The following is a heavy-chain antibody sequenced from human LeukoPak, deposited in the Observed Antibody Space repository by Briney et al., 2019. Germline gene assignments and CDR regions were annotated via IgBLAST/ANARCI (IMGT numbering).Heavy chain of an antibody. CDR3: ARAPQGDYDSSGYYLNPLDY. Sequence: GGSLRLSCAVSGFTFSGHWMFWVRQAPGKGLEWVSSTNSDGSSRGYTDSVKGRLTVSRDNAKNTLYLQMNSLRAEDTAVYYCARAPQGDYDSSGYYLNPLDYWGQGTLVTVSS. J-gene: IGHJ4*02. CDR1: GFTFSGHW. D-gene: IGHD3-22*01. CDR2: TNSDGSSR. V-gene: IGHV3-74*01.